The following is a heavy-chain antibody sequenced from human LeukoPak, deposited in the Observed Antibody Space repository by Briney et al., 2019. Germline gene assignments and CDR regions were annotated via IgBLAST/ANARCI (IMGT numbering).Heavy chain of an antibody. CDR1: GGSISNNNYY. V-gene: IGHV4-39*01. Sequence: SETLSLTCTVSGGSISNNNYYWAWIRQPPGKGLECIGSIYYSGSSYYNPSLKSRVTISVDTSKNQFSLRLSSVTAADTAVYYCATWRTAKTGFDYWGQGTLVTVSS. CDR3: ATWRTAKTGFDY. CDR2: IYYSGSS. J-gene: IGHJ4*02. D-gene: IGHD1-1*01.